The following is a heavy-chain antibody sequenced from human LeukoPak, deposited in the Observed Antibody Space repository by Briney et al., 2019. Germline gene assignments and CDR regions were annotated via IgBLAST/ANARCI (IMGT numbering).Heavy chain of an antibody. CDR2: IYYSGST. J-gene: IGHJ3*02. D-gene: IGHD5-12*01. V-gene: IGHV4-59*01. Sequence: SETLSLTCTVSGGSISSYYWSWIRQPPGKGLEWIGYIYYSGSTNYNPSLKSRVTISVDTSKNQFSLKLSPVTAADTAVYYCARDGSGSGYDYGAFDIWGQGTMVTVSS. CDR3: ARDGSGSGYDYGAFDI. CDR1: GGSISSYY.